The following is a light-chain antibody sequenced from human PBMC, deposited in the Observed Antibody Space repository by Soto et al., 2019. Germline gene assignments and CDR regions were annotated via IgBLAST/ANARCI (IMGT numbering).Light chain of an antibody. CDR2: GAS. J-gene: IGKJ3*01. V-gene: IGKV3-15*01. Sequence: EIVMTQSPAALSVSPGERVTLSCRASQSVSSNLAWYQQKPGQAPRLLIYGASTRATGIPARFSGSGSGTEFTLNISSLQSEDFAVYYCQQYNNWPPFTLGPGTKVDIK. CDR1: QSVSSN. CDR3: QQYNNWPPFT.